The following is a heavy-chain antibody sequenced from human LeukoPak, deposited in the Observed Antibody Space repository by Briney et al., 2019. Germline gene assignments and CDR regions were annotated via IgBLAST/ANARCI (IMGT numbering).Heavy chain of an antibody. Sequence: TSETLSLTCTVSGGSISSYYWNWIRQPAGKGLEWTGRIYTSVSTNYNPSLKSRVTISVDKSKNQFSLKLSSVTAADTAVYYCAREPFYYDSTLLDAFDIWGQGTMVTVSS. CDR3: AREPFYYDSTLLDAFDI. CDR1: GGSISSYY. CDR2: IYTSVST. J-gene: IGHJ3*02. V-gene: IGHV4-4*07. D-gene: IGHD3-22*01.